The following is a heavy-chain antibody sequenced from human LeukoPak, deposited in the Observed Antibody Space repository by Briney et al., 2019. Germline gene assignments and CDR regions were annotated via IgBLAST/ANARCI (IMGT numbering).Heavy chain of an antibody. D-gene: IGHD2-2*01. J-gene: IGHJ4*02. CDR2: IYYSGST. CDR1: GGSISSGGYY. CDR3: ARQSYMRLVDY. Sequence: SETLSLTCTVSGGSISSGGYYWSWIRQHPGKGLEWIGSIYYSGSTYYNPSLKSRVTISVDTSKNQFSLKLSSVTAADTAVYYCARQSYMRLVDYWGQGTLVTVSS. V-gene: IGHV4-39*01.